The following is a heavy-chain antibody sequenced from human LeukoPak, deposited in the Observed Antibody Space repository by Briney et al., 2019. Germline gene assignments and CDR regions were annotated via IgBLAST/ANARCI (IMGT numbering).Heavy chain of an antibody. J-gene: IGHJ4*02. V-gene: IGHV4-59*12. CDR2: IYYSGST. CDR1: GGSISSYY. Sequence: PSETLSLTCTVSGGSISSYYWSWIRQPPGKGLEWIGYIYYSGSTNYNPSLKSRVTISVDTSKNQFSLKLSSVTAADTAVYYCARGAPERVAVVDYWGQGTLVTVSS. CDR3: ARGAPERVAVVDY. D-gene: IGHD6-19*01.